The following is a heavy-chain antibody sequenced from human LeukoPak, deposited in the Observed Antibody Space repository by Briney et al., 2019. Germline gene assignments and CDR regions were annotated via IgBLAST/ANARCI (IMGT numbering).Heavy chain of an antibody. D-gene: IGHD3-22*01. CDR3: ARGVANYYDSSGYQN. CDR2: IKQDGSEK. J-gene: IGHJ4*02. Sequence: GGSLRLSCAASGFTFSSYWMSWVRQAPGKGLEWVANIKQDGSEKYYVDSVKGRFTISRDNSKNTLYLQMNSLRAEDTAVYYCARGVANYYDSSGYQNWGQGTLVTVSS. CDR1: GFTFSSYW. V-gene: IGHV3-7*03.